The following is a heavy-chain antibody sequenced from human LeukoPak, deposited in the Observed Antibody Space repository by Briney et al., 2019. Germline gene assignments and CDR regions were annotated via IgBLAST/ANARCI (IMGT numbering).Heavy chain of an antibody. CDR2: ISKNGRGT. Sequence: GSLRLSCAASGFTFSDYWMHLVRQAPGKGLVWVSPISKNGRGTSYAGSVKGRFTVSRDNAKNTLYVQMNSLRAEDTAVYYCARDLTSYYYYMDVWGKGTTVTVSS. J-gene: IGHJ6*03. CDR3: ARDLTSYYYYMDV. CDR1: GFTFSDYW. V-gene: IGHV3-74*01.